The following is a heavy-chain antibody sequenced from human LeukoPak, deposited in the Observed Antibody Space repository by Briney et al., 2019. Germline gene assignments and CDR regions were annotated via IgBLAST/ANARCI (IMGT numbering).Heavy chain of an antibody. J-gene: IGHJ4*02. CDR1: GGSISSSSYY. V-gene: IGHV4-39*07. CDR2: IYYSGST. Sequence: SETLSLTCTVSGGSISSSSYYWGWIRQPPGKGLEWIGSIYYSGSTYYNPSLKSRVTISVDTSKNQFSLKLSSVTAADTAVYYCARVLYDFWSGYYLYYFDYWGQGTLVTVSS. D-gene: IGHD3-3*01. CDR3: ARVLYDFWSGYYLYYFDY.